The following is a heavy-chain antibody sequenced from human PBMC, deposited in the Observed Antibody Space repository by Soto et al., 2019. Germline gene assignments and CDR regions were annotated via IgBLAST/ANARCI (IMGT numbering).Heavy chain of an antibody. D-gene: IGHD2-8*01. CDR1: GGSFSGYY. CDR2: INHSGST. J-gene: IGHJ5*02. V-gene: IGHV4-34*01. CDR3: ARGVVRYCTNGVCHRIGARGGWFDP. Sequence: SETLSLTCAVYGGSFSGYYWSWIRQPPGKGLEWIGEINHSGSTNYNPSLKSRVTISVDTSKNQFSLKLGSVTAADTAVYYCARGVVRYCTNGVCHRIGARGGWFDPWGQGTLVTVSS.